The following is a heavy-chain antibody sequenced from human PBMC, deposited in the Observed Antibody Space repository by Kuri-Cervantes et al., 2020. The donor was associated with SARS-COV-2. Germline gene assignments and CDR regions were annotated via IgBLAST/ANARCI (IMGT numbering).Heavy chain of an antibody. CDR1: GFTFTSHA. D-gene: IGHD5-24*01. V-gene: IGHV3-30*03. CDR3: VTCLARDLYVEHYFDY. CDR2: ISYDGSNK. J-gene: IGHJ4*02. Sequence: GESLKISCAVSGFTFTSHAMHWVRQAPGKGLEWVALISYDGSNKFYADSVKGRFTISRDNSKNTLYLQMNTLRAEDTAVYYCVTCLARDLYVEHYFDYWGQGTLVTVSS.